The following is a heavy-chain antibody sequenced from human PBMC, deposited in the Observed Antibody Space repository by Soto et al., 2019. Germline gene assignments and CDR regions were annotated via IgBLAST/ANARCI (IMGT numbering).Heavy chain of an antibody. D-gene: IGHD3-22*01. J-gene: IGHJ4*02. CDR2: IYYSGST. CDR1: GGSISSGGYY. Sequence: PSETLSLTCTVSGGSISSGGYYWSWIRQHPGKGLEWIGYIYYSGSTYYNPSLKSRVTISVDTSKNQFSLKLSSVTAADTAVYYCARAWGYSSGFLVDYWGQGTLVTVS. CDR3: ARAWGYSSGFLVDY. V-gene: IGHV4-31*03.